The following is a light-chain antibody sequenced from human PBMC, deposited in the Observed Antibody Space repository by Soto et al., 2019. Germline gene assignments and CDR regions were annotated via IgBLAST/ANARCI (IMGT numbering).Light chain of an antibody. J-gene: IGKJ4*01. Sequence: EIVLTQSPGTLSLSPGERATVSCRASQSVSSNYFAWYQQRPGQAPRLLIYGPSGRATGIPDRFSGSGSGTDFTLTIRRLEPEDFAVYYCQQYGDSPLTFGGGTKIEIK. CDR1: QSVSSNY. CDR3: QQYGDSPLT. V-gene: IGKV3-20*01. CDR2: GPS.